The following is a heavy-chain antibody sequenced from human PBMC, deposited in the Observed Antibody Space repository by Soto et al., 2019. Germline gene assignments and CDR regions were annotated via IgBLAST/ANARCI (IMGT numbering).Heavy chain of an antibody. CDR1: GDSIRSSY. D-gene: IGHD6-13*01. J-gene: IGHJ2*01. Sequence: SDTLSLTCNVSGDSIRSSYWGWIRQPPGRGLEWIGYIYYSGNTDYNPSLKSRVTISVDTSKNHFSLKLKSVTAADTAVYYCARYGASGSRRYWYFDLWGRGTLVTVSS. CDR2: IYYSGNT. CDR3: ARYGASGSRRYWYFDL. V-gene: IGHV4-59*07.